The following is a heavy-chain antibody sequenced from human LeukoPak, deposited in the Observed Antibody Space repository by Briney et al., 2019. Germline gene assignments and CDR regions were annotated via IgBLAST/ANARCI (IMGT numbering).Heavy chain of an antibody. CDR3: AKDGRHGAFDI. CDR1: GFTFDDYA. J-gene: IGHJ3*02. D-gene: IGHD1-26*01. CDR2: ISWNSGSI. V-gene: IGHV3-9*01. Sequence: GGSLRLSCAASGFTFDDYAMHWVWQAPGKGLEWASGISWNSGSIGYADSVKGRFTISRDNAKNSLYLQMNSLRAEDTALYYCAKDGRHGAFDIWGQGTMVTVSS.